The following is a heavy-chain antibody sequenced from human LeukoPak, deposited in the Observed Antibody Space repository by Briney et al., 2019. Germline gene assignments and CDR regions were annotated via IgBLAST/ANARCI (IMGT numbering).Heavy chain of an antibody. CDR2: IYYSGST. J-gene: IGHJ3*02. CDR1: GGSFSGYY. V-gene: IGHV4-59*01. Sequence: SETLSLTCAVYGGSFSGYYWSWIRQPPGKGLEWIGYIYYSGSTNYNPSLKSRVTISVDTSKNQFSLKLSSVTAADTAVYYCARDAVVVPAATDAFDIWGQGTMVTVSS. CDR3: ARDAVVVPAATDAFDI. D-gene: IGHD2-2*01.